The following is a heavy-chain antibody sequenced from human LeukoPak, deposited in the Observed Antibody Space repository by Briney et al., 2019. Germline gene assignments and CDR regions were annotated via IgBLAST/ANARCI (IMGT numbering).Heavy chain of an antibody. J-gene: IGHJ4*02. Sequence: ASVKVFCKASGYTFTCYYMHWVRQAPGQGLEWMGWINPNSGGTNYAQKFQGRVTMTRDTSISTAYMELSRLRSDDTAVYYCARDPILMVYSMPFDYWGQGTLVTVSS. CDR1: GYTFTCYY. CDR3: ARDPILMVYSMPFDY. V-gene: IGHV1-2*02. D-gene: IGHD2-8*01. CDR2: INPNSGGT.